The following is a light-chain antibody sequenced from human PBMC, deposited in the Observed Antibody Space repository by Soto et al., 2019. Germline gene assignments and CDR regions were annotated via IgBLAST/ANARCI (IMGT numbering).Light chain of an antibody. CDR3: RQSYSTLLIT. J-gene: IGKJ5*01. V-gene: IGKV1-39*01. CDR1: QAINTY. Sequence: DIQMTQSPSFLSASVGDRVTISCRASQAINTYLNWYQQKPGKAPKLLIYGTSELQNGGPSRFSGGGSGTDFTLTSSRLRPEDCATYCGRQSYSTLLITFGQGTRLEV. CDR2: GTS.